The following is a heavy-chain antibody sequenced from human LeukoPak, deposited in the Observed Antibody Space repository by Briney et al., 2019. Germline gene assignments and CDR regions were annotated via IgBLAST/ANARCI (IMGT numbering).Heavy chain of an antibody. J-gene: IGHJ3*02. CDR3: ARDIVLIAVAVRGSFDI. V-gene: IGHV3-20*04. CDR1: GFTFGNYG. D-gene: IGHD6-19*01. Sequence: GGSLRLSCAASGFTFGNYGMSWVRQAPGKGLEWVSGINWNGGSTGYADSVKGRFTISRDNAKNSLYLQMNSLRAEDTALYYCARDIVLIAVAVRGSFDIWGQGTMVTVSS. CDR2: INWNGGST.